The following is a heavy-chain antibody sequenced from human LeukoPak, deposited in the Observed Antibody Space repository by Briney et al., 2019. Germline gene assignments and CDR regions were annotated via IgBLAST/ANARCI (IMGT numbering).Heavy chain of an antibody. CDR3: AKDRVSTPTGGFDY. D-gene: IGHD5/OR15-5a*01. CDR1: GFTFSSYA. J-gene: IGHJ4*02. Sequence: PGGSLRLSCVASGFTFSSYALHWVRQAPGKGLEWVAVIAFDGSNALYADSVKGRFTISRDNSKNTLYLQMNSLRAEDTAVYYCAKDRVSTPTGGFDYWGQGTLVTVSS. CDR2: IAFDGSNA. V-gene: IGHV3-30-3*01.